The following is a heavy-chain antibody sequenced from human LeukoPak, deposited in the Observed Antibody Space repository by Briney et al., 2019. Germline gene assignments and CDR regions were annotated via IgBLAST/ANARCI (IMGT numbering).Heavy chain of an antibody. CDR3: AKEGYYYGSGSYYILDY. J-gene: IGHJ4*02. Sequence: GGSLRLSCAASGFTFSSYAMSWVRQAPGKGLEWVSAISGSGGSTYYADSVKGRFTISRDNSKNTLYLQMNSLRAEDTAVYYCAKEGYYYGSGSYYILDYWGQGTLVTVSS. V-gene: IGHV3-23*01. CDR1: GFTFSSYA. D-gene: IGHD3-10*01. CDR2: ISGSGGST.